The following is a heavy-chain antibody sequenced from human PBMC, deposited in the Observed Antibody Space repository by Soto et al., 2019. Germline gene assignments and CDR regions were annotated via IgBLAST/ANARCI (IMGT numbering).Heavy chain of an antibody. CDR2: INHSGST. V-gene: IGHV4-34*01. Sequence: SETLSLTCAVYGGSFSGYYWSWIRQPPGKGLEWIGEINHSGSTNHNPSLKSRVTISVDTSKNQFSLKLSSVTAADTAVYYCARGRLYYDFWSGYFPYYFDYWGQGTLVTVSS. D-gene: IGHD3-3*01. CDR3: ARGRLYYDFWSGYFPYYFDY. J-gene: IGHJ4*02. CDR1: GGSFSGYY.